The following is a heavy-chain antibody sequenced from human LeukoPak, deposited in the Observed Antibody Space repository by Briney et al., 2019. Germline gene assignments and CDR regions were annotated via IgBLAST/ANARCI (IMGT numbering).Heavy chain of an antibody. J-gene: IGHJ5*02. CDR1: GGSISSSNW. V-gene: IGHV4-4*02. D-gene: IGHD3-10*01. CDR3: ARDSVLLWFGGLSRPRGFDP. Sequence: SGTLSLTCAVSGGSISSSNWWSWVRQPPGKGLEWIGEIYHSGSTNYNPSLKSRVTISVDKSKNQFSLKLSSVTAADTAVYYCARDSVLLWFGGLSRPRGFDPWGQGTLVTVSS. CDR2: IYHSGST.